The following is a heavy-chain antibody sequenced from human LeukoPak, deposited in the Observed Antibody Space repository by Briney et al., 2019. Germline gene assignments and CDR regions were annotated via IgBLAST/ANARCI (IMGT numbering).Heavy chain of an antibody. CDR2: VYHSGSAH. V-gene: IGHV4-38-2*01. CDR3: ARGGGRSYSYY. J-gene: IGHJ4*02. Sequence: SETLSLTCAVSGYSISSGYSWGWIRQPPGEGLEWIVTVYHSGSAHYYNPSLKSRIALSLDTSKNLFSLKLSSVTAADTAVYFCARGGGRSYSYYWGQGKLFTLSS. CDR1: GYSISSGYS. D-gene: IGHD3-10*01.